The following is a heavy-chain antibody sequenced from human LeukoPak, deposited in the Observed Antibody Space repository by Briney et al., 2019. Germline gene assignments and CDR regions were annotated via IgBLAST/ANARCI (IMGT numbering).Heavy chain of an antibody. CDR2: IYYSGST. CDR3: ARGCTCSSPLFDP. J-gene: IGHJ5*02. Sequence: SETLFLTCTVSGGSISSSSYYWGWIRQPPGKGLEWIGSIYYSGSTYYNPSLKSRVTISVDTSKNQFSLKLSSVTAADTAVYYCARGCTCSSPLFDPWGQGTLVTVSS. CDR1: GGSISSSSYY. D-gene: IGHD6-6*01. V-gene: IGHV4-39*01.